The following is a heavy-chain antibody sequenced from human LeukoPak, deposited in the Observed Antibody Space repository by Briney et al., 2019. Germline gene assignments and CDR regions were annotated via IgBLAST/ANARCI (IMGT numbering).Heavy chain of an antibody. D-gene: IGHD3-22*01. CDR3: ARDGDYYDSSGRFDY. CDR1: GFTFSSYA. CDR2: ISSSSSYI. J-gene: IGHJ4*02. Sequence: GGSLRLSCAASGFTFSSYAMHWVRQAPGKGLEWVSSISSSSSYIYYADSVKGRFTISRDNAKNSLYLQMNSLRAEDTAVYYCARDGDYYDSSGRFDYWGQGTLVTVSS. V-gene: IGHV3-21*01.